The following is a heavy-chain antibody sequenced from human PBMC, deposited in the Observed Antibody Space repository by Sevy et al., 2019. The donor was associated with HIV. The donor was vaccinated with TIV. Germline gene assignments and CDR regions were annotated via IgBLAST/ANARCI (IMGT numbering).Heavy chain of an antibody. CDR2: VSSLSNYI. Sequence: GGSLRLSCAASGFTFSSYSMNLFRQAPGKGLEWVSSVSSLSNYIYYEDSVKGRFTISRDNAKNSLYLQMNNLRVEDTAVYYCARDRKGEYSAYDGAGYFGMDVWGQGITVTVSS. V-gene: IGHV3-21*01. J-gene: IGHJ6*02. CDR1: GFTFSSYS. CDR3: ARDRKGEYSAYDGAGYFGMDV. D-gene: IGHD5-12*01.